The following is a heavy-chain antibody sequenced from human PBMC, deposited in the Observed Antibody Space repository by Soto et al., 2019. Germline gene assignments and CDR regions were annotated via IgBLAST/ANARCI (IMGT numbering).Heavy chain of an antibody. V-gene: IGHV1-46*01. CDR1: GYTFTNYY. D-gene: IGHD3-16*02. CDR3: ATGSPITFGGVIVNLFDY. J-gene: IGHJ4*02. Sequence: ASVKVSCKASGYTFTNYYMQWVRQAPGQGLEWMGIINPSSGSTTYAQKFQGRVTMTRDTSTDTAYMELSSLRSEDTAVYYCATGSPITFGGVIVNLFDYWGQGTLVTVSS. CDR2: INPSSGST.